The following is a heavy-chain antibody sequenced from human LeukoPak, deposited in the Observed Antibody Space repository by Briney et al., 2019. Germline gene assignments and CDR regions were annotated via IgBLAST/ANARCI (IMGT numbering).Heavy chain of an antibody. CDR3: ASERWLKRDGTYYYYGLTV. J-gene: IGHJ6*02. Sequence: ASVKVSCKASGYTYATYDVNWVRQTSGQGLEWMAWMNPNSGNTNCAQIFQGRVTLTRDTSTSTAYLELSGLRSEDTAIYYCASERWLKRDGTYYYYGLTVWGQGTTVTVSS. CDR1: GYTYATYD. D-gene: IGHD4-23*01. V-gene: IGHV1-8*01. CDR2: MNPNSGNT.